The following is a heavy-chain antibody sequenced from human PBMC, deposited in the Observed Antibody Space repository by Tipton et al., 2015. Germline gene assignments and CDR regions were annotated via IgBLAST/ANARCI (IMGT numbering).Heavy chain of an antibody. Sequence: QLVQSGPEVKKPGASVKVSCKASGYSLTSYHMDWVRQAPGQGLEWMGKINPSGGSTNYAQKFQGRVTMTRDTSTSTVYMELSSLRSDDTAVYYCARAYYYDFWSGNRYGMDVWGQGTTVTVSS. CDR2: INPSGGST. D-gene: IGHD3-3*01. CDR3: ARAYYYDFWSGNRYGMDV. J-gene: IGHJ6*02. CDR1: GYSLTSYH. V-gene: IGHV1-46*01.